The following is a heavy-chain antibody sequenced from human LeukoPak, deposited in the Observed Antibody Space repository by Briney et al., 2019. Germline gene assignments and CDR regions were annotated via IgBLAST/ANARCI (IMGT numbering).Heavy chain of an antibody. J-gene: IGHJ4*02. CDR1: GGTFSSYA. CDR3: ARGSSTGSYYGVFDY. CDR2: IIPIFGTA. D-gene: IGHD3-10*01. V-gene: IGHV1-69*01. Sequence: SVKVSCKASGGTFSSYAISWVRQAPGQGLEWMGGIIPIFGTANYAQKFQGRVTITADESTSTAYMELSRLRSEDTAVYYCARGSSTGSYYGVFDYWGQGTLVTVSS.